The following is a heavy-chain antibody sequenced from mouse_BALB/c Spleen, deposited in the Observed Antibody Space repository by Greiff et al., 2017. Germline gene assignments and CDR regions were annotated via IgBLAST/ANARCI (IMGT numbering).Heavy chain of an antibody. D-gene: IGHD1-1*01. CDR2: INPDSSTI. CDR1: GFDFSRYW. Sequence: EVQLVESGGGLVQPGGSLKLSCAASGFDFSRYWMSWVRQAPGKGLEWIGEINPDSSTINYTPSLKDKFIISRDNAKNTLYLQMSKVRSEDTALYYCARRYYGSSYGFAYWGQGTLVTVSA. V-gene: IGHV4-1*02. J-gene: IGHJ3*01. CDR3: ARRYYGSSYGFAY.